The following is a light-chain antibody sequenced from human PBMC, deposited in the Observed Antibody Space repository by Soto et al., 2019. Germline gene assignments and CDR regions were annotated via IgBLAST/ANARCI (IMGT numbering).Light chain of an antibody. V-gene: IGLV2-8*01. CDR3: SSYAGFNNVI. Sequence: QSALTHPPSASGSPGQSVTISCTGTSSDVGAYNFVSWYQQYPGKAPKLTIYDVSRRPSGVSDRFSGSKSGNTASLTVSGLQAEDEADYYCSSYAGFNNVIFGGATKVTVL. J-gene: IGLJ2*01. CDR2: DVS. CDR1: SSDVGAYNF.